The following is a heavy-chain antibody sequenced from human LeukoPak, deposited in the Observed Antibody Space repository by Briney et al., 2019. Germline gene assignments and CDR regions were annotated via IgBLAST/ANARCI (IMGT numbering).Heavy chain of an antibody. J-gene: IGHJ4*02. V-gene: IGHV3-74*01. CDR1: GFTFSSYW. CDR2: ISPDGRST. Sequence: PGGSLRLSCAASGFTFSSYWMHWARQAPGKGLVWVSRISPDGRSTTYADSVKGRFTISRDNAKNTLYLQMNSLSAEDTAVYYCARAHDGNYGRFDNWGQGTLVTVSS. D-gene: IGHD1-7*01. CDR3: ARAHDGNYGRFDN.